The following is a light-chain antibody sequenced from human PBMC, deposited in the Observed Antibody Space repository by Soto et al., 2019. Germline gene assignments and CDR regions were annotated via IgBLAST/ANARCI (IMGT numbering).Light chain of an antibody. CDR1: QSVSTSY. Sequence: ESVLTQSPGTLSLSPGERATLSCRASQSVSTSYLAWYQQKPGQAPRLLIYGASSRATGIPDRFSGSGSGTDFTLTISRLEPEDFAVYYCQKYGSSPPTFGQGTQVEIK. J-gene: IGKJ1*01. V-gene: IGKV3-20*01. CDR3: QKYGSSPPT. CDR2: GAS.